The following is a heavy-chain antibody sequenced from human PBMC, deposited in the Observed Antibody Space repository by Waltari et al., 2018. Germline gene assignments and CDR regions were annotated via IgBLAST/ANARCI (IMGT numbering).Heavy chain of an antibody. D-gene: IGHD2-8*02. CDR1: GFSFSNYA. Sequence: EVQLLESGGGLVQPGGSLRLSCAASGFSFSNYAMSWVRQAPGKGLDYVSCCSVRCVNTYYAYSGKGRFTVSRDNSKNTLFLQMNSPRAEDTATYYCASQVDFALVPVERHFDSWGQGTLVTVSP. CDR3: ASQVDFALVPVERHFDS. J-gene: IGHJ4*02. V-gene: IGHV3-23*01. CDR2: CSVRCVNT.